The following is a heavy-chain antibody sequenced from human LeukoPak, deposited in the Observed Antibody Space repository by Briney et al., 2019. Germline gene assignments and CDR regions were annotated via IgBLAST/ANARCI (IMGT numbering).Heavy chain of an antibody. J-gene: IGHJ4*02. V-gene: IGHV3-20*04. CDR2: INWNGGST. CDR1: GFTFDDYG. CDR3: AKGSDSSAWTLFDY. Sequence: PTGGSLRLSCAASGFTFDDYGMSWVRQAPGKGLEWVSGINWNGGSTGYADSVKGRFTISRDNSQNTLYLQMNSLRAEDTAVYYCAKGSDSSAWTLFDYWGQGTLVTVSS. D-gene: IGHD6-25*01.